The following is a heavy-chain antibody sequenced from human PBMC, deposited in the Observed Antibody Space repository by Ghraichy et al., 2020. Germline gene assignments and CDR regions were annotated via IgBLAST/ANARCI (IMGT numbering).Heavy chain of an antibody. J-gene: IGHJ3*02. D-gene: IGHD1-26*01. CDR2: ISGSGGST. Sequence: GGSLRLSCAASGFTFSSYAMSWVRQAPGKGLEWVSAISGSGGSTYYAESVKGLFTISRDNSKNTLYLQMNSLRAEDTAVYYCAKDHGEWELLSFDIWGQGTMVTVYS. V-gene: IGHV3-23*01. CDR3: AKDHGEWELLSFDI. CDR1: GFTFSSYA.